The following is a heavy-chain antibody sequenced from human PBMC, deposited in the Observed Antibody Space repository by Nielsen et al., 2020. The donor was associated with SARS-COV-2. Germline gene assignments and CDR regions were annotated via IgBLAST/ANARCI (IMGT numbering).Heavy chain of an antibody. V-gene: IGHV3-13*01. D-gene: IGHD6-19*01. J-gene: IGHJ4*02. CDR3: ARGHSSGWPYYFDY. Sequence: GESLKISCAASGFTFSSYDMHWVRQATGKGLEWVSAIGTAGDTYYPGSVKGRFTISRENAKNSLYLQMNSLRAGDTAVYYCARGHSSGWPYYFDYWGQGTLVTVSS. CDR2: IGTAGDT. CDR1: GFTFSSYD.